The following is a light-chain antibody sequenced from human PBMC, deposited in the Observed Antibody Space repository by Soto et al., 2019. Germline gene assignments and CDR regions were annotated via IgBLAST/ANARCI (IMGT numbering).Light chain of an antibody. CDR2: DSS. J-gene: IGKJ1*01. Sequence: EVVLTQSPATVSRSQGERATLSCGASQGVNNLLAWYQQKPGQTPRLLIYDSSKMATGIPVRFSGRGSGTHFTLSTISLDPQDCADYACQQRRNWPRYLGFGRGTKVDIK. CDR3: QQRRNWPRYLG. CDR1: QGVNNL. V-gene: IGKV3-11*01.